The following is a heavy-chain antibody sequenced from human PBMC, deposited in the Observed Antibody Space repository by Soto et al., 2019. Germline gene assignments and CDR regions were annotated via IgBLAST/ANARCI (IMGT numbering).Heavy chain of an antibody. CDR3: ARIGNPDASLYFDY. V-gene: IGHV4-31*03. J-gene: IGHJ4*02. CDR1: GGSISVGVYY. CDR2: TYHTGST. D-gene: IGHD2-2*01. Sequence: PSETLSLTCTVSGGSISVGVYYWNWIRQLPGKGPEWIGYTYHTGSTYYNPSLESRVTISVDPSKNQFSLRLSSVTAADTAVYYCARIGNPDASLYFDYWGQGTLVTVSS.